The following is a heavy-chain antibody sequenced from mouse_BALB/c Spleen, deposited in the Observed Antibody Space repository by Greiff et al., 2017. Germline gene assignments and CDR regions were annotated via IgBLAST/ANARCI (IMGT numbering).Heavy chain of an antibody. D-gene: IGHD1-1*01. V-gene: IGHV1S81*02. CDR2: INPSNGRT. Sequence: QVQLQQPGAEPVKPGASVKLSCKASGYTFTSYWMHWVKQRPGQGLEWIGEINPSNGRTNYNEKFKSKATLTVDKSSSTAYMQLSSLTSEDSAVYYCAKTVYYGSPYYFDYWGQGTTLTVSS. CDR3: AKTVYYGSPYYFDY. CDR1: GYTFTSYW. J-gene: IGHJ2*01.